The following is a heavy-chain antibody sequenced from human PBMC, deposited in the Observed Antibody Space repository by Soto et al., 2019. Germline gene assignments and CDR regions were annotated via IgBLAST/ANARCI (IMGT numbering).Heavy chain of an antibody. CDR1: GFTVSSNY. J-gene: IGHJ3*02. D-gene: IGHD2-2*02. Sequence: PGGSLRLSCAASGFTVSSNYMSWVRQAPGKGLEWVSIIYSGGSTYYADSVKGRFTISRHNSKNTLYLQMNSLRAEDTAVYYCARGGCSSTSCYTVMGAFDIWGQGTMVTVSS. CDR2: IYSGGST. CDR3: ARGGCSSTSCYTVMGAFDI. V-gene: IGHV3-53*04.